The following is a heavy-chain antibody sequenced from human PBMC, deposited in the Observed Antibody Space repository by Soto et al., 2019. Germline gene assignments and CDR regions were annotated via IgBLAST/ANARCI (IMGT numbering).Heavy chain of an antibody. CDR1: GGSISSYY. CDR2: IYYSGST. D-gene: IGHD2-2*01. J-gene: IGHJ6*02. V-gene: IGHV4-59*01. Sequence: SETLSLTCTVSGGSISSYYWSWIRQPPGKGLEWIGYIYYSGSTNYNPSLKSRVTISVDTSKNQFSLKLSSVTAADTAVYYCARDSIIPAAFPVDYYYGMDVWGQGTTVTVSS. CDR3: ARDSIIPAAFPVDYYYGMDV.